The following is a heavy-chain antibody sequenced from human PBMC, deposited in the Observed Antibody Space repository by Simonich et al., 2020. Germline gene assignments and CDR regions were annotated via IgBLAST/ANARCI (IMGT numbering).Heavy chain of an antibody. CDR2: INHSGST. Sequence: QVQLQQWGAGLLKTSETLSLTCAVYGGSFSGYYWSWSRQPPGKGLEGIGEINHSGSTNHNPSINGRVPISVDTSKNQFSLKLSSVTAADTAVYYCARCGLVNYDILTGYHNWFDPWGQGTLVTVSS. V-gene: IGHV4-34*01. CDR3: ARCGLVNYDILTGYHNWFDP. D-gene: IGHD3-9*01. CDR1: GGSFSGYY. J-gene: IGHJ5*02.